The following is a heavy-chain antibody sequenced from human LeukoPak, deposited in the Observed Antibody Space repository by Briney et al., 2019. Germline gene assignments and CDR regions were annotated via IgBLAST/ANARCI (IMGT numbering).Heavy chain of an antibody. D-gene: IGHD5-24*01. CDR1: GFTVSSNY. J-gene: IGHJ6*02. Sequence: PGGSLRLSCAASGFTVSSNYMSWVRQAPGKGLEWVSVIYSGGSTYYADSVKGRFTTSRDNSKNTLYLQMNSLRAEDTAVYYCAREQSPSGMDVWGQGTTVTVSS. CDR2: IYSGGST. V-gene: IGHV3-53*01. CDR3: AREQSPSGMDV.